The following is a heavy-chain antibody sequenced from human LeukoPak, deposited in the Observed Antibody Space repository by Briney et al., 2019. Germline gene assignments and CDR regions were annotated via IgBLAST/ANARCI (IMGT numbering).Heavy chain of an antibody. Sequence: SVKVSCKASGGTFSNYAISWVRQAPGRGLEWMGGIIPIFGTPNYAQKFQGRVTITTDESTSTAYMELSSLRSEDTAVYYCATPHGHLGYCSGGSCYLQLDYWGQGTLVTASS. D-gene: IGHD2-15*01. CDR2: IIPIFGTP. V-gene: IGHV1-69*05. J-gene: IGHJ4*02. CDR3: ATPHGHLGYCSGGSCYLQLDY. CDR1: GGTFSNYA.